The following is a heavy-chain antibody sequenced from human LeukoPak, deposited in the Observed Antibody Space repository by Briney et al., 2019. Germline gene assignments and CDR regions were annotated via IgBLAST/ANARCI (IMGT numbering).Heavy chain of an antibody. CDR1: GFTVSSTY. V-gene: IGHV3-53*01. D-gene: IGHD2-21*01. J-gene: IGHJ4*02. Sequence: PGGSLRLSCAASGFTVSSTYMSWVRQAPGKGLEWVSVIYKDCKIYYIDSVKGRFTISRDTSKNTLYLQMNSLRVEDTAVYYCASRHCSGGDCYFAGADPFDHWGQGTLVTVSS. CDR3: ASRHCSGGDCYFAGADPFDH. CDR2: IYKDCKI.